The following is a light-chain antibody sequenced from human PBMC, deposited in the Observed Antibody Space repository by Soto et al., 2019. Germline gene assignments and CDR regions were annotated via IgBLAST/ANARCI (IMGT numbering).Light chain of an antibody. J-gene: IGLJ2*01. CDR3: NSYTSTNSL. CDR2: DVT. CDR1: NSDVGGYNY. Sequence: QSALAQPASVSGSPGQSITISCTGTNSDVGGYNYVSWYQQHPGKAPKLMIYDVTNRPSGVSNRFSGSKSGNTASLTISGLQAVDEAYYYCNSYTSTNSLFGGGTKLTVL. V-gene: IGLV2-14*01.